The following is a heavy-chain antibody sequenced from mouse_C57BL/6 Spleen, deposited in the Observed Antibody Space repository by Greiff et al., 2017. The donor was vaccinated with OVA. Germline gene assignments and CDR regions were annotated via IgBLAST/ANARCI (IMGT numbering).Heavy chain of an antibody. CDR2: IYPSDSET. V-gene: IGHV1-61*01. CDR3: ARRRNYSNFYAMDY. D-gene: IGHD2-5*01. CDR1: GYTFTSYW. J-gene: IGHJ4*01. Sequence: QVQLQQPGAELVRPGSSVKLSCKASGYTFTSYWMDWVKQRPGQGLEWIGNIYPSDSETHYNQKFKDKATLTVDKSSSTAYMQLSSLTSEDSAVYYCARRRNYSNFYAMDYWGQGTSVTVSS.